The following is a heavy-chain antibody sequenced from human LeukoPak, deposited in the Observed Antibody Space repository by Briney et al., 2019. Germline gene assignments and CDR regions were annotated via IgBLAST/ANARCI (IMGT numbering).Heavy chain of an antibody. Sequence: PSETLSLTCTVSGGSISSYYWSWIRQPPGKGLEWIGYIYYSGSTNYNPSLKSRVTTSVDTSKNQFSLKLSSVTAADTAVYYYARDLEYSSSCWGQGTLVTVSS. CDR2: IYYSGST. CDR3: ARDLEYSSSC. D-gene: IGHD6-6*01. V-gene: IGHV4-59*01. CDR1: GGSISSYY. J-gene: IGHJ4*02.